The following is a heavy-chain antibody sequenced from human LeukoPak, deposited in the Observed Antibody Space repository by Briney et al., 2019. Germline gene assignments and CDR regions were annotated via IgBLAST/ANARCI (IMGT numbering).Heavy chain of an antibody. CDR2: ISGSGGST. CDR3: AKSYPGDSTSCLDY. V-gene: IGHV3-23*01. CDR1: GFTFSSYA. D-gene: IGHD2-2*01. J-gene: IGHJ4*02. Sequence: QSGGSLRLSCAASGFTFSSYAMSWVRQAPGKGLEWVSAISGSGGSTYYADSVKGRFTISRDNSKNTLYLQMNSLRAEDTAAYYCAKSYPGDSTSCLDYWGQGTLVTVSS.